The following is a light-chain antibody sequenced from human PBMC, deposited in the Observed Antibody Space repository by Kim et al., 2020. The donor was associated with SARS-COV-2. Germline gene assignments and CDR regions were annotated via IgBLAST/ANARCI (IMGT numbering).Light chain of an antibody. V-gene: IGLV3-21*04. CDR3: QVWDSSSDHWV. CDR2: YDS. CDR1: NIGSKS. Sequence: SYELTQPPSVSVAPGKTARITCGGNNIGSKSVHWYQQKPGQAPVLVIYYDSDRPSGIPERFSGFNSGNTATLTISRVEAGDEADYYCQVWDSSSDHWVFGGVTQLTVL. J-gene: IGLJ3*02.